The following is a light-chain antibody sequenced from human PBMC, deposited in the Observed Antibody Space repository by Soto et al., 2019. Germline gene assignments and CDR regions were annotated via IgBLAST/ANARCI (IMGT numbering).Light chain of an antibody. CDR1: QSISSF. V-gene: IGKV1-39*01. Sequence: DIQMTQSLSSLSASVGDRVTITCRARQSISSFLNWYQQKPGKAPKLLIYAASSLQSGVPSRFSGSGSLTDFTLTISSLQPEDFATYDCQQSYSAPPAFGQGTKLEIK. J-gene: IGKJ2*01. CDR2: AAS. CDR3: QQSYSAPPA.